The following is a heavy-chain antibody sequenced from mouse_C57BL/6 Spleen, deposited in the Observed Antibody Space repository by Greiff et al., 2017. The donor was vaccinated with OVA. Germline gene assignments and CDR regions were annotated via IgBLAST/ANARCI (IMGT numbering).Heavy chain of an antibody. CDR1: GFTFSDYY. CDR3: AREGLLRSYFDY. V-gene: IGHV5-16*01. D-gene: IGHD1-1*01. CDR2: INYDGSST. J-gene: IGHJ2*01. Sequence: EVQRVESEGGLVQPGSSMKLSCTASGFTFSDYYMAWVRQVPEKGLEWVANINYDGSSTYYLDSSKSRFIISRDNAKNILYLQMSSLKSEDTATYYCAREGLLRSYFDYWGQGTTLTVSS.